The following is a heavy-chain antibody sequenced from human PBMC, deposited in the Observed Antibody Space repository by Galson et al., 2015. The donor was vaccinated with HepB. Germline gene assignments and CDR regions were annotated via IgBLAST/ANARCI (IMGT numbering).Heavy chain of an antibody. CDR3: ARHITYADFDGY. Sequence: SLRLSCAASGFTFSTYSMNWVRQAPGKGLEWVSYISGSGSIIHYADSVKGRFTMSRDNAENSLHLQMNSLRAEDTAVYYCARHITYADFDGYWGQGTLVTVSS. CDR1: GFTFSTYS. CDR2: ISGSGSII. D-gene: IGHD4-17*01. V-gene: IGHV3-48*01. J-gene: IGHJ4*02.